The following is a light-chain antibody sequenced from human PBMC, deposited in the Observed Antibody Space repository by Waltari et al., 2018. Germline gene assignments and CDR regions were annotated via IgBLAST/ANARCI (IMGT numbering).Light chain of an antibody. CDR1: SSDVGRYNY. V-gene: IGLV2-14*03. CDR2: DVS. Sequence: QSALTQPASVSGSPGQSIAISCSGTSSDVGRYNYVSWFQQHPGKAPKVIIYDVSNRPSVVSDRFSGSKSGNTASLTISGLQAEDEAHYHCTSFTTSNTWVFGGGTTLTVL. CDR3: TSFTTSNTWV. J-gene: IGLJ3*02.